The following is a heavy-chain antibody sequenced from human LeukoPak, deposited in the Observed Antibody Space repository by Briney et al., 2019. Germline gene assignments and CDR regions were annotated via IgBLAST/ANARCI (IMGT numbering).Heavy chain of an antibody. CDR2: ISSSSSYI. CDR3: ARDDAGEYYDILTGYYQTYYYYGMDV. J-gene: IGHJ6*04. V-gene: IGHV3-21*01. D-gene: IGHD3-9*01. Sequence: PGGSLRLSCAASGFTFSSHSMNWVRQAPGKGLEWVPSISSSSSYIYYADSVKGRFTISRDNAKNSLYLQMNSLRAEDTAVYYCARDDAGEYYDILTGYYQTYYYYGMDVWGKGTTVTVSS. CDR1: GFTFSSHS.